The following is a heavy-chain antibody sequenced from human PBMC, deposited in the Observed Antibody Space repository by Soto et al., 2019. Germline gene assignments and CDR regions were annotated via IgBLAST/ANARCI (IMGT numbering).Heavy chain of an antibody. V-gene: IGHV3-23*01. D-gene: IGHD4-17*01. J-gene: IGHJ6*03. CDR2: ISGSGGST. CDR3: AKNMDYGDYPYCMDV. CDR1: GFTFSSYA. Sequence: PGGSLSLSCAASGFTFSSYAMSWVRQAPGKGLEWVSAISGSGGSTYYADSVKGRFTISRDNSKNTLYLQMNSLRAEDTAVYYCAKNMDYGDYPYCMDVWGKGTTVTVSS.